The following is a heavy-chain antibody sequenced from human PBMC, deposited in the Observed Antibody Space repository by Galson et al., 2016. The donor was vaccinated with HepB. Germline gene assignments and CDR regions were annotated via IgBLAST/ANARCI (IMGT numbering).Heavy chain of an antibody. CDR1: GFAFSNYW. CDR3: ARVGPTGHAWDCDH. J-gene: IGHJ5*02. D-gene: IGHD3-16*01. CDR2: IRQDGSER. V-gene: IGHV3-7*01. Sequence: SLRLSCAASGFAFSNYWMSWVRQAPGKGLEWVANIRQDGSERYNVDSVKGRFTISRDNARNLLYLHMNSLTIEDTAVYYCARVGPTGHAWDCDHWGQGTLGTVSA.